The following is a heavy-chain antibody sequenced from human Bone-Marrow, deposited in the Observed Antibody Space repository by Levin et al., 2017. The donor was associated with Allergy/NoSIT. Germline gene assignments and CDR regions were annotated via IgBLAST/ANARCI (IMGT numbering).Heavy chain of an antibody. V-gene: IGHV4-59*08. CDR2: VYYSGST. D-gene: IGHD5-24*01. J-gene: IGHJ4*02. Sequence: SETLSLTCTVSDTSIGTFFWHWIRQSPGRGLEWIGYVYYSGSTNYDPSLKSRVTISVDTSKNRFSLSLKSVTPADTAVYYCARSPTGGMATTYFDSWGQGALVTVSS. CDR1: DTSIGTFF. CDR3: ARSPTGGMATTYFDS.